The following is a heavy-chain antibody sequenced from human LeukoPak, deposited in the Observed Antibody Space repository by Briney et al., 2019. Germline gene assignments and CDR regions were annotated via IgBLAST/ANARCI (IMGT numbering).Heavy chain of an antibody. CDR3: ARGFRGVLRFLEWLIYFDY. CDR1: SGSFSGYY. Sequence: SETLSLTCAVYSGSFSGYYWSWIRQPPGKGLEWIGEINHSGSTNYNPSLKSRVTISVDTSKNQFSLKLSSVTAADTAVYYCARGFRGVLRFLEWLIYFDYWGQGTLVTVSS. V-gene: IGHV4-34*01. J-gene: IGHJ4*02. D-gene: IGHD3-3*01. CDR2: INHSGST.